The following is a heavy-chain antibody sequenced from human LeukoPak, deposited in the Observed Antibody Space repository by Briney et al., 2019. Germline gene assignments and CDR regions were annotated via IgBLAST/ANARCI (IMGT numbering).Heavy chain of an antibody. CDR2: IKVDGTEK. CDR3: ARDWNGSGTAFDH. Sequence: GGSPRLSCAASGFSFSAYWMSWVRQAPGKGPEWVANIKVDGTEKYYVDSVKGRFTISRDNAKNSLSLQVSGLRAEDTAVYYCARDWNGSGTAFDHWGQGTLVTVSS. V-gene: IGHV3-7*05. J-gene: IGHJ4*02. D-gene: IGHD1-1*01. CDR1: GFSFSAYW.